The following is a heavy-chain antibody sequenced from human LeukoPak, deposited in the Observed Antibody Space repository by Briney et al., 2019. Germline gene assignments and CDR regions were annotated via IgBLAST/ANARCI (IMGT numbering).Heavy chain of an antibody. CDR3: ATKQWLAPPPDS. V-gene: IGHV3-74*01. CDR2: INTDGTVT. J-gene: IGHJ4*02. Sequence: PGGSLRLSCAASGFTFSKYWMLWVRQAPGKGLESVSRINTDGTVTTYADSMKGRFTVSRDNADNTMFLHMNSVRDEDTAVYYCATKQWLAPPPDSWGQGTPVTVSS. D-gene: IGHD6-19*01. CDR1: GFTFSKYW.